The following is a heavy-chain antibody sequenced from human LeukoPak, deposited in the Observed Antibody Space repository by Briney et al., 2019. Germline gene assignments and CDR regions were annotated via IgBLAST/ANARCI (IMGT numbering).Heavy chain of an antibody. CDR1: GSSFTSYW. Sequence: GESLQISCQGSGSSFTSYWISWVRQLPGKGLEWMGRIDPSDSYTNYSPSFQGHVTISADKSISTAYLQWSSLKASDTAMYYCARRGPSQSTSEYYFDYWGQGTLVTVSS. CDR3: ARRGPSQSTSEYYFDY. V-gene: IGHV5-10-1*01. D-gene: IGHD2-2*01. CDR2: IDPSDSYT. J-gene: IGHJ4*02.